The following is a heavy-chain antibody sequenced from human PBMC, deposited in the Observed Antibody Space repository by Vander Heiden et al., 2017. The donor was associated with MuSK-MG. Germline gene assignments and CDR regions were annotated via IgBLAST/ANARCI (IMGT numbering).Heavy chain of an antibody. J-gene: IGHJ6*03. CDR2: IRTKANSYAT. V-gene: IGHV3-73*02. Sequence: EVQLVESGGGLVQPGGARKLPGPPSGVTLSGSAMPWVRKASGKGLEWIGRIRTKANSYATAYAASVKGRFTISRDDSKNTAYLQLNSLKTEDTAVYYCARQVVVIALMDVWGKGTTVTVSS. CDR1: GVTLSGSA. CDR3: ARQVVVIALMDV. D-gene: IGHD2-21*01.